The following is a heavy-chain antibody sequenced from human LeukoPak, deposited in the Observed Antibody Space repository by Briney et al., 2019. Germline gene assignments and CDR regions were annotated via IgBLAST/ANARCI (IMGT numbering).Heavy chain of an antibody. V-gene: IGHV4-39*01. D-gene: IGHD4-23*01. CDR3: ARHALRWLTPTIDC. CDR2: IYYRGIT. Sequence: SETLSPTCTLSGGSISSSSYYWGWIRQPPGEGLERIGSIYYRGITYYNPSLKSRVTISVDTSKNQFSLKLSSVTAADTSVYYCARHALRWLTPTIDCWGQGTLVTASS. J-gene: IGHJ4*02. CDR1: GGSISSSSYY.